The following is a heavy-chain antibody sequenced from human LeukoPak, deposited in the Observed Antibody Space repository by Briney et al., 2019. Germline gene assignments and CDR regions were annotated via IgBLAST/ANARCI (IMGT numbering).Heavy chain of an antibody. CDR3: ATDPEYSSRSIG. V-gene: IGHV1-24*01. CDR2: FDPEDGET. J-gene: IGHJ4*02. D-gene: IGHD6-13*01. Sequence: ASVKVSCKVSGYTLTELSMHWVRQAPGKGLEWMGGFDPEDGETIYAQKFQGRVTMTEDTSTDTAYMELSSLRSEDTAVYYCATDPEYSSRSIGWGQGTLVIVSS. CDR1: GYTLTELS.